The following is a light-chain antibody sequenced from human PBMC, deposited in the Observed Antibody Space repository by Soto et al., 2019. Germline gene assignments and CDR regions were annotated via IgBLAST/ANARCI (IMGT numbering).Light chain of an antibody. CDR2: DAS. CDR3: QHYGGLWT. Sequence: DLPMIQYPSTLSASVGDRVTISCRASQPISSRLAWYQQKPGKAPKVLIYDASSLESGVPSRFSGSGYGTEIILSINSLRPDDFATYWCQHYGGLWTFGQGTKLEIK. J-gene: IGKJ1*01. CDR1: QPISSR. V-gene: IGKV1-5*01.